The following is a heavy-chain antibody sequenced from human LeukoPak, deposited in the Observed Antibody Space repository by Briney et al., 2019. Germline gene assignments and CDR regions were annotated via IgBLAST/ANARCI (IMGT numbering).Heavy chain of an antibody. V-gene: IGHV1-69-2*01. CDR1: GYTFTDYY. J-gene: IGHJ4*02. CDR2: VDPEDGET. Sequence: ASVKVSCKVSGYTFTDYYMHWVQQAPGKGLEWMGLVDPEDGETIYAEKLQGRVTMTTDTSTSTAYMELRSLRSDDTAVYYCARDPGGNGNDYWGQGTLVTVSS. D-gene: IGHD4-23*01. CDR3: ARDPGGNGNDY.